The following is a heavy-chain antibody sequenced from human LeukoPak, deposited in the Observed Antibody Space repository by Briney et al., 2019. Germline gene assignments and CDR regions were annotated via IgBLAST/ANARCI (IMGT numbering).Heavy chain of an antibody. CDR3: ARGFYYGSGSYYKIPGRDAFDI. Sequence: SETLSLTCTVSGGSISSYYWSWIRQPPGKGLEWIGEINHSGSTNYNPSLKSRVTISVDTSKNQFSLKLSSVTAADTAVYYCARGFYYGSGSYYKIPGRDAFDIWGQGTMVTVSS. D-gene: IGHD3-10*01. J-gene: IGHJ3*02. V-gene: IGHV4-34*01. CDR1: GGSISSYY. CDR2: INHSGST.